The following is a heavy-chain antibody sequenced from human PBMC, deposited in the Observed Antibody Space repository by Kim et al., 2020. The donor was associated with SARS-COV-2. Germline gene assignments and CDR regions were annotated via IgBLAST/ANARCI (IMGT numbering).Heavy chain of an antibody. Sequence: GGSLRLSCAASGFTFSSYGMHWVRQAPGKGPEWLAVIYFDGSQKYYADSVEGRFTISRDNSKNTLYLHMNSLGPEDTAVYYCAGDRAAINYWGQGTLVTV. D-gene: IGHD6-25*01. CDR2: IYFDGSQK. CDR1: GFTFSSYG. CDR3: AGDRAAINY. V-gene: IGHV3-33*01. J-gene: IGHJ4*02.